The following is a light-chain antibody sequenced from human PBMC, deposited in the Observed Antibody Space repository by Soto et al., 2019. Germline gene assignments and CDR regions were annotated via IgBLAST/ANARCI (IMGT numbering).Light chain of an antibody. J-gene: IGLJ1*01. CDR1: SSDVGAYNF. CDR3: CSYADSSSYV. V-gene: IGLV2-14*03. CDR2: DVS. Sequence: QSVLTQPASVSGSPGQSITISCTGTSSDVGAYNFVSWYQQHPGRAPKLMIYDVSYRPSGVSNRFSGSKSGNTVSLTISGLQIEDEADYYCCSYADSSSYVFGTGTRSPS.